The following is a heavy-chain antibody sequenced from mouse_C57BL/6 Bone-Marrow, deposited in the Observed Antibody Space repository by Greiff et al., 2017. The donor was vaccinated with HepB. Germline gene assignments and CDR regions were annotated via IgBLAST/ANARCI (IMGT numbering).Heavy chain of an antibody. Sequence: VQLVESGAELARPGASVKLSCKASGYTFTSYGISWVKQRTGQGLEWIGEIYPRSGNTYYNEKFKGKATLTADKSSSTAYMQLSSLTSEDSAVYYCANIYYDYDGGFDYWGQGTTLTVSS. CDR1: GYTFTSYG. J-gene: IGHJ2*01. CDR3: ANIYYDYDGGFDY. V-gene: IGHV1-81*01. D-gene: IGHD2-4*01. CDR2: IYPRSGNT.